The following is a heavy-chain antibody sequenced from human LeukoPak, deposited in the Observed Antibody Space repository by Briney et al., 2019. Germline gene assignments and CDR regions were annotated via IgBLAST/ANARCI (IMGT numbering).Heavy chain of an antibody. D-gene: IGHD1-26*01. Sequence: SETLSLTCTVSGGSISSYYWSWIRQPPGKGLEWIGHIYYSGSTNYNPSLKSRVTISVDTSKNQFSLKLSSVTAADTAVFYCARENSGSYREFDYWGQGTLVTVSS. V-gene: IGHV4-59*12. CDR2: IYYSGST. CDR1: GGSISSYY. CDR3: ARENSGSYREFDY. J-gene: IGHJ4*02.